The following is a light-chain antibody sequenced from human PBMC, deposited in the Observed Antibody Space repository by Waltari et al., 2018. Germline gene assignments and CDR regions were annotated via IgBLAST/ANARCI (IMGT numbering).Light chain of an antibody. J-gene: IGKJ4*01. CDR2: DTS. Sequence: EIVLTQSPATLSLSPGERATISCRASQSISNYLAWYQQKRGQAPRLLLYDTSNRATGIPARFSGSGSGTEFTLTISSLEPEDFAVYYCHQRSDWGTFGGGTKVEI. V-gene: IGKV3-11*01. CDR1: QSISNY. CDR3: HQRSDWGT.